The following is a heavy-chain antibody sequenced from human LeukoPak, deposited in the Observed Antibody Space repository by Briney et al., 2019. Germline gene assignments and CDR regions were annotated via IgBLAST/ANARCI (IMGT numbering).Heavy chain of an antibody. CDR2: IIPILGIA. D-gene: IGHD6-19*01. J-gene: IGHJ4*02. Sequence: GASVKVSCKASGGTFSSYAISWVRQAPGQGLEWMGRIIPILGIANYAQKFQGWVTMTRDTSISTAYMELSRLRSDDTAVYYCAREWYSSGPSFFDCWGQGTLVTVSS. CDR3: AREWYSSGPSFFDC. CDR1: GGTFSSYA. V-gene: IGHV1-69*04.